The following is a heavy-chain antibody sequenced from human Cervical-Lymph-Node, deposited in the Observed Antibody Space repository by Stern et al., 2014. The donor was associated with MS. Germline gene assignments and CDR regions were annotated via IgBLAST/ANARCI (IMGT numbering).Heavy chain of an antibody. CDR3: VREYYGSGSFDI. J-gene: IGHJ3*02. Sequence: VQLVESGGGLVQPGTSLRLSCEGSGFSFSRYWMHWVRQAPGKGLVWVSRINSDGITTTYADSVKGRFTISRDNAKNTVYLEMDSLRVEDTAVYYCVREYYGSGSFDIWGQGTKVTVSS. CDR1: GFSFSRYW. D-gene: IGHD3-10*01. V-gene: IGHV3-74*03. CDR2: INSDGITT.